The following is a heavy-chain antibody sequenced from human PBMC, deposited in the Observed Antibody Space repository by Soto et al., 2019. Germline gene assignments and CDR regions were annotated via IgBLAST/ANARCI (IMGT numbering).Heavy chain of an antibody. CDR3: ASIWFGDFDY. D-gene: IGHD3-10*01. CDR1: GGSISSADYY. CDR2: FHSSGAT. Sequence: SETLSLTCTVSGGSISSADYYRSLIRQPPGKGLEWIGYFHSSGATYKDPSLKSRVTISVDTSKNQISLKLDSVTAADTAVYYCASIWFGDFDYWGHGTLDTVSS. V-gene: IGHV4-30-4*01. J-gene: IGHJ4*01.